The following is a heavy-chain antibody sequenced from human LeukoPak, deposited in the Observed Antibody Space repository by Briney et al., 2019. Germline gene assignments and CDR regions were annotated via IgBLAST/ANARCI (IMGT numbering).Heavy chain of an antibody. CDR1: GYTFTSYG. J-gene: IGHJ6*02. V-gene: IGHV1-18*01. Sequence: GASVKVSCKASGYTFTSYGISWVRQAPGQGLEWMGWISAYNGNTNYAQKLQGRVTMTTDTSTSTAYMELRSLRSDDTAVYYCARAGIGYSGSYYYYGMDVWGQGTTVTVSS. D-gene: IGHD1-26*01. CDR2: ISAYNGNT. CDR3: ARAGIGYSGSYYYYGMDV.